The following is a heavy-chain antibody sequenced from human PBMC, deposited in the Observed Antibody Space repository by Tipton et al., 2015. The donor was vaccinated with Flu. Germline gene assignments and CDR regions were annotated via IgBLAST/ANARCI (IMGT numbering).Heavy chain of an antibody. J-gene: IGHJ3*02. CDR1: GGSISSGGYC. CDR2: ICYSGT. Sequence: TLSLTCTVSGGSISSGGYCWSWIRQHPGKGLEWIGYICYSGTHYNPSLKSRVTISVDASKNQFSLDLTSLTAADTAMYFCARGDYGDYDHETDGFDIWGQGTLVTVSA. V-gene: IGHV4-31*03. D-gene: IGHD4-17*01. CDR3: ARGDYGDYDHETDGFDI.